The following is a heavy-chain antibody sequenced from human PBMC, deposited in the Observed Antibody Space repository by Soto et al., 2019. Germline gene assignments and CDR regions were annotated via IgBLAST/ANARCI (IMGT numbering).Heavy chain of an antibody. V-gene: IGHV4-39*01. CDR2: IYYSGST. Sequence: SETLSLTCTVSGGSISSSSYYWGWIRQPPGKGLEWIGSIYYSGSTYYNPSLKSRVTISVDTSKNQFSLKLSSVTAADTAVYYCARHDYDFWSGYSHHFDYWGQGTLVTV. J-gene: IGHJ4*02. CDR3: ARHDYDFWSGYSHHFDY. D-gene: IGHD3-3*01. CDR1: GGSISSSSYY.